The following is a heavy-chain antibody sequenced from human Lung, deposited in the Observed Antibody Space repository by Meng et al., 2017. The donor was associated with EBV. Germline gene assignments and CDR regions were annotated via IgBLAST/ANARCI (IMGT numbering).Heavy chain of an antibody. CDR1: GYTFTDFF. CDR3: AREKSPGHFDY. V-gene: IGHV1-46*01. Sequence: QFLLVTAGPGVMKPWASLMMSCRTAGYTFTDFFVHWVRQAPGQGLEWLGTINCYTSGTAYARKFQGRISLTRDTSTTTVYMDLGSLGSDDTAFYYCAREKSPGHFDYFGQGILVTVSS. J-gene: IGHJ4*02. CDR2: INCYTSGT.